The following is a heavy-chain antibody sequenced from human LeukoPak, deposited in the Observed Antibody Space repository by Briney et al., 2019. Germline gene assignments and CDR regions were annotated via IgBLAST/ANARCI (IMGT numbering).Heavy chain of an antibody. V-gene: IGHV3-74*03. CDR3: VREVGAPGSFQH. CDR1: GFTFRSNW. CDR2: INGDGRII. J-gene: IGHJ1*01. Sequence: GGSLRLSCAASGFTFRSNWMHWVRQAPGKGLVWISRINGDGRIIEHAESVKGRFTISRNNADNTLHLQMNSLRAEDTAVYHCVREVGAPGSFQHWGQGAPVTVSS. D-gene: IGHD1-26*01.